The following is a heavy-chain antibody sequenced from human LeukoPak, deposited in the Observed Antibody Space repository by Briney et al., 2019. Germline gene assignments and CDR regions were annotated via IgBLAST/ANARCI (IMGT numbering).Heavy chain of an antibody. V-gene: IGHV3-7*01. Sequence: PGGSLRLSCAASGFTFSSYWMSWVRQAPGKGLEWVANIKQDGSEKYYVDSVKGRFTISRDNAKNSLYLQMNSLRAEDTAVYYCARERARYCSGGSCYVKVFDYWGQGTLVTVSS. CDR3: ARERARYCSGGSCYVKVFDY. CDR2: IKQDGSEK. CDR1: GFTFSSYW. J-gene: IGHJ4*02. D-gene: IGHD2-15*01.